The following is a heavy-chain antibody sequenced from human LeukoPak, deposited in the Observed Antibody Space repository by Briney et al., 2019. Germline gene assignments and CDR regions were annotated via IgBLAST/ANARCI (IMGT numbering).Heavy chain of an antibody. CDR2: IYYSGST. J-gene: IGHJ4*02. Sequence: TWVRQHPGKGLEWIGYIYYSGSTYYNPSLKSRVTISVDTSKNQFSLKLSSVTAADTAVYYCARGIAKSRLFDYWGQGTLVTVSS. CDR3: ARGIAKSRLFDY. V-gene: IGHV4-31*02. D-gene: IGHD2-21*01.